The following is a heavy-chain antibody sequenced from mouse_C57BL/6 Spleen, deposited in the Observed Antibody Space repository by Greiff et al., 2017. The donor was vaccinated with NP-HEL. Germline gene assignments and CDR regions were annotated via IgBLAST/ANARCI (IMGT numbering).Heavy chain of an antibody. CDR1: GYTFTDYY. CDR2: INPNNGGT. CDR3: ARRAYSNSFAY. J-gene: IGHJ3*01. Sequence: VQLQQSGPELVKPGASVKISCKASGYTFTDYYMNWVKQSHGKSLEWIGDINPNNGGTSYNQKFKGKATLTVDKSSSTAYMELRSLTSEDSAVYYCARRAYSNSFAYWGQGTLVTVSA. D-gene: IGHD2-5*01. V-gene: IGHV1-26*01.